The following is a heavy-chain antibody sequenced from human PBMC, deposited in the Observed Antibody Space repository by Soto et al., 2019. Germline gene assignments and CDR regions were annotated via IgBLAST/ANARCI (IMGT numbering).Heavy chain of an antibody. D-gene: IGHD3-22*01. Sequence: ETLSLTCTVSGGSISNDYWSWIRQPPGRGLEWIGHIFYSGSTNYNPALKSRVTISVDTSKSQFSLKLSSLISEDTAVYYCVRDYASDSGVHLDFWGQGTLVTVSS. CDR2: IFYSGST. V-gene: IGHV4-59*01. CDR3: VRDYASDSGVHLDF. CDR1: GGSISNDY. J-gene: IGHJ4*02.